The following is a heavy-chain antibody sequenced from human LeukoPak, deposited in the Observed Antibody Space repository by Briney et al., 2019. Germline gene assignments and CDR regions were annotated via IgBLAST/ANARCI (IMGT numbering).Heavy chain of an antibody. CDR1: GFTLSNYG. CDR2: IGVGGTT. Sequence: QSGGSLRLSCAASGFTLSNYGMNWVRQAPGKGLEWVSGIGVGGTTYYADSVKGRFTISRDTSKNTLYVQMNSLRAEDTAVYYCAKAQGYYDCWGQGTLVTVSS. CDR3: AKAQGYYDC. V-gene: IGHV3-23*01. D-gene: IGHD3-22*01. J-gene: IGHJ4*02.